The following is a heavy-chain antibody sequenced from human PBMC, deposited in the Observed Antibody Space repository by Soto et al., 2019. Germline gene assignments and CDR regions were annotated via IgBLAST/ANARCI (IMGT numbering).Heavy chain of an antibody. CDR3: ERALVVVTDYFDH. J-gene: IGHJ4*02. CDR2: IKQDGSEK. D-gene: IGHD3-22*01. CDR1: GFTFSSYW. V-gene: IGHV3-7*03. Sequence: GGSLRLSCVASGFTFSSYWMSWVRQAPGKGLEWVANIKQDGSEKHYVDSVKGRFTISRDNAKSSLYLQMNSLRAEDTAAYYCERALVVVTDYFDHWGQGILVTVSS.